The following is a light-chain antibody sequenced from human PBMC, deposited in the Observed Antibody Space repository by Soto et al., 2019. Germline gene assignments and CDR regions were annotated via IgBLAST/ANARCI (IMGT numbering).Light chain of an antibody. CDR1: QSTNNY. Sequence: EIVMTQSPATLSVSPGERATLSCRASQSTNNYLAWYQQKPGQAPRLLIDGASTRATGILARFSGSGSGTEFTLTISSLQSEDFAVYYCQQYNNWPLTFGGGTKVEIK. V-gene: IGKV3-15*01. CDR2: GAS. J-gene: IGKJ4*01. CDR3: QQYNNWPLT.